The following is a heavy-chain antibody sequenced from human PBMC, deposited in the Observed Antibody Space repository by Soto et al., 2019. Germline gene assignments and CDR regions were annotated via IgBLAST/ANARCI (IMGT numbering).Heavy chain of an antibody. CDR1: GFSLSTSGVG. D-gene: IGHD7-27*01. CDR2: LYWDDDT. V-gene: IGHV2-5*02. CDR3: AHSLINWGDAFDI. J-gene: IGHJ3*02. Sequence: QITLKESGPTLVKPTQTLTLTCTFSGFSLSTSGVGVGWIRQPPGKALEWLALLYWDDDTRFSPSLKSRLTIIKDTYKNQVVLKMTNMDPVDTGTYYCAHSLINWGDAFDIWGQGAKVTVSS.